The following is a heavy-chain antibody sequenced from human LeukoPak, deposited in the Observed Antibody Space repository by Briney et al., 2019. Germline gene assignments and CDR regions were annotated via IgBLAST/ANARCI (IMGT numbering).Heavy chain of an antibody. D-gene: IGHD3-22*01. V-gene: IGHV4-34*01. Sequence: SETLSPTCAVYGGSFSGYYWSWIRQPPGKGLEWIGEINHSGSTNYNPSLKSRVTISVDTSKNQFSLKLSSVTAADTAVYYCARFHYDSSGYYYVAYWGQGTLVTVSS. J-gene: IGHJ4*02. CDR3: ARFHYDSSGYYYVAY. CDR2: INHSGST. CDR1: GGSFSGYY.